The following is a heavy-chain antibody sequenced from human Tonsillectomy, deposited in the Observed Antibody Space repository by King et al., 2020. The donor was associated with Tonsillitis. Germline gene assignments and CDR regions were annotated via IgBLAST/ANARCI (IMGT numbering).Heavy chain of an antibody. Sequence: VQLVESGGGLVQPGGSLRLSCAASGFTFSSYAMSWVRQAPGKGPEWVSAISGSGGSTYYADSVKGRITISRDNYKNTLYLQMNSLRAEDPAVYYCAKDGRGISDFWGGYFSRGINWFDPWGQGTLVTVSS. CDR2: ISGSGGST. CDR1: GFTFSSYA. CDR3: AKDGRGISDFWGGYFSRGINWFDP. D-gene: IGHD3-3*01. J-gene: IGHJ5*02. V-gene: IGHV3-23*04.